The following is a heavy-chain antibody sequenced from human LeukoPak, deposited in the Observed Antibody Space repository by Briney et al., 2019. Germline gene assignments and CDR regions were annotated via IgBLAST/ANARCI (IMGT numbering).Heavy chain of an antibody. J-gene: IGHJ1*01. V-gene: IGHV4-59*01. CDR3: ARLKYYYDASGYRAEYFQH. CDR2: IFYSGST. CDR1: GGSFSGYY. D-gene: IGHD3-22*01. Sequence: SETLSLTCAVYGGSFSGYYWSWIRQPPGKGLEWIGYIFYSGSTNYNPSLKSRVTISVYTSKNQFSLKLSSVTAADTAVYYCARLKYYYDASGYRAEYFQHWGQGTLVTVSS.